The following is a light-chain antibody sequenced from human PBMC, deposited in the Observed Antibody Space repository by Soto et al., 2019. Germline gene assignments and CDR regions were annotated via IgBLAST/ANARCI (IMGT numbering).Light chain of an antibody. CDR1: QTVSSN. J-gene: IGKJ2*01. CDR2: DTS. V-gene: IGKV3-11*01. CDR3: HQRNNWPYT. Sequence: EIVLTQSPATLSLSPGERATLSCRASQTVSSNLGWYQQKPGQAPRLLIYDTSNRATSIPARFSGSGSGTDFTLTISSLESEDFAIYYCHQRNNWPYTFGQGTKLEIK.